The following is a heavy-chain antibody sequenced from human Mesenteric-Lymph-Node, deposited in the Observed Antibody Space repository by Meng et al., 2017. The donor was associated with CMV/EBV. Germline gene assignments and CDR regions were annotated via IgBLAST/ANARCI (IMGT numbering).Heavy chain of an antibody. J-gene: IGHJ3*02. Sequence: GESLKISCTASGFTFGDYAMNWVRQAPGKGLEWVGFIRSKTYGGTTEYAASVRGRFTISRDDSKRIAYLQMSSLKTEDTAVYYCTKNTIFGVTPDIWGQGTMVTVSS. CDR3: TKNTIFGVTPDI. D-gene: IGHD3-3*01. V-gene: IGHV3-49*04. CDR1: GFTFGDYA. CDR2: IRSKTYGGTT.